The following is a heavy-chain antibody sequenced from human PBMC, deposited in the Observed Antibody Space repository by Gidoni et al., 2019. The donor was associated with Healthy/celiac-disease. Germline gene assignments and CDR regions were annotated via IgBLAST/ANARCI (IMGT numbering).Heavy chain of an antibody. J-gene: IGHJ3*02. D-gene: IGHD6-13*01. CDR1: GYSFTSYW. CDR2: IYPGDSDT. CDR3: ARANKGYSSSWYLAFDI. V-gene: IGHV5-51*01. Sequence: VQLVQSGAEVQKPGESLKISCQASGYSFTSYWIGWVRQMPGKGLEWMGIIYPGDSDTRYSPSFQGQVTISADKSISTAYLQWSSLKASDTAMYYCARANKGYSSSWYLAFDIWGQGTMLTVSS.